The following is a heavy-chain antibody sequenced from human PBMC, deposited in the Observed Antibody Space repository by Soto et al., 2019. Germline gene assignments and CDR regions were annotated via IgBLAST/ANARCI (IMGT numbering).Heavy chain of an antibody. CDR1: GYTFTSYG. CDR3: ARGGRQDSSGYCRPFSGMDG. V-gene: IGHV1-18*01. CDR2: ISAYNGNT. J-gene: IGHJ6*02. D-gene: IGHD3-22*01. Sequence: QVQLVQSGAEVKKPGASVKVSCKASGYTFTSYGISWVRQAPGQGLEWMGWISAYNGNTNYAQKRQGRVTMTTDTSTRTASMGLRGLRPDDTPVYYCARGGRQDSSGYCRPFSGMDGWGQGTTVTVSS.